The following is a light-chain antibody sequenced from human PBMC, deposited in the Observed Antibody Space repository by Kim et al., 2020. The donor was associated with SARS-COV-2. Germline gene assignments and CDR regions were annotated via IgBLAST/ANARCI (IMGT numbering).Light chain of an antibody. Sequence: PGDGATLSCRASQSIDRDLAWYQQKPGQPPRLLIYDSSTRAPGIPARFRGRGSGTEFTLTINSLQSEDLAVYYCQHYNAWPPWTFGRGTKL. CDR3: QHYNAWPPWT. CDR1: QSIDRD. V-gene: IGKV3-15*01. J-gene: IGKJ1*01. CDR2: DSS.